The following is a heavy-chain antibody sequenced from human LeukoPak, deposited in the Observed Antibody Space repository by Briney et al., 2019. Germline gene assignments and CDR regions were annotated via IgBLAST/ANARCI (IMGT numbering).Heavy chain of an antibody. D-gene: IGHD5-12*01. CDR2: ISPSGGST. CDR3: ARAGYEGVYYYYYMDV. V-gene: IGHV1-46*01. CDR1: GYTFTSNY. J-gene: IGHJ6*03. Sequence: ASVKVSCKAFGYTFTSNYMHWVRQAPGQGPEWMGVISPSGGSTTYAQKFQGRVTLTRDMSTSTDYLELSSLRSEDTAVYYCARAGYEGVYYYYYMDVWGKGTTVTVSS.